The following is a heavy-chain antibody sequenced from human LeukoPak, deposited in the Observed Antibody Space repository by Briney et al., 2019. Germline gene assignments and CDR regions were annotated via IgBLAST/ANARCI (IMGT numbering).Heavy chain of an antibody. CDR2: ISGSGGST. V-gene: IGHV3-23*01. J-gene: IGHJ6*02. D-gene: IGHD1-26*01. CDR3: ARKEGAVYYYYGMDV. CDR1: GSTFSSYA. Sequence: GGSLRLSCAASGSTFSSYAMSWVRQAPGKGLEWVSAISGSGGSTYYADSVKGRFTISRDNAKNSLYLQMNSLRAEDTAVYYCARKEGAVYYYYGMDVWGQGTTVTVSS.